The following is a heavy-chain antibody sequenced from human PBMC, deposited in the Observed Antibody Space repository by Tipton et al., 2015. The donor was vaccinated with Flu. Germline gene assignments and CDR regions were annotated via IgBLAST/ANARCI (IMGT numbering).Heavy chain of an antibody. D-gene: IGHD1-26*01. CDR3: ARGPESKVGATGGWFDP. Sequence: TLSLTCTVSGGSISSGSYYWSWIRQPAGKGLEWIGRIYTSGSTNYNPSLKSRVTISVDTSKNQFSLKLSSVTAADTAVYYCARGPESKVGATGGWFDPWGQGTLVTVSS. V-gene: IGHV4-61*02. J-gene: IGHJ5*02. CDR2: IYTSGST. CDR1: GGSISSGSYY.